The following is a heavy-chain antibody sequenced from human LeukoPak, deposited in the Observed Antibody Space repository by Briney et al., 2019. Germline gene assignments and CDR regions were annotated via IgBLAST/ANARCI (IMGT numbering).Heavy chain of an antibody. CDR3: ATDFGPPTTGWFDP. V-gene: IGHV1-24*01. J-gene: IGHJ5*02. D-gene: IGHD1-14*01. CDR1: GYTLTELS. Sequence: ASVKVSCKVSGYTLTELSMHWVRQAPGKGLEWMGGFDPEDGETIYAQKFQGRVTMTEDTSTDAAYMELSSLRSEDTAVYYCATDFGPPTTGWFDPWGQGTLVTVSS. CDR2: FDPEDGET.